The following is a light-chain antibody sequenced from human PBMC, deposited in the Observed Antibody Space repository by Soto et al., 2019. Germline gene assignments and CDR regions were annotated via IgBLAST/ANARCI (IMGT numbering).Light chain of an antibody. CDR3: QQYNDYSAWT. J-gene: IGKJ1*01. V-gene: IGKV1-5*01. CDR1: QTISSW. CDR2: DAS. Sequence: DIQMTQSPSTLSGSVGDRVTITCRASQTISSWLAWYQQKPGKAPKLLIYDASSLESGVPSRFSGSGSGTEFTLTISSLRPDDFATYYCQQYNDYSAWTFGQGTKVDTK.